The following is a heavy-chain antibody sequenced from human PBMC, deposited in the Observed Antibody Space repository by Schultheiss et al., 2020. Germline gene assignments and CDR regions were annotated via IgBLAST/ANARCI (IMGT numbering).Heavy chain of an antibody. Sequence: GGSLRLSCAASGFTFSSYGMHWVRQAPGKGLEWVSYISSSGSTIYYADSVKGRFTISRDNAKNSLYLQMNSLRAEDTAVYYCARRGGSDSGSLPFDYWGQGTLVTVSS. V-gene: IGHV3-48*04. D-gene: IGHD3-10*01. CDR1: GFTFSSYG. CDR3: ARRGGSDSGSLPFDY. J-gene: IGHJ4*02. CDR2: ISSSGSTI.